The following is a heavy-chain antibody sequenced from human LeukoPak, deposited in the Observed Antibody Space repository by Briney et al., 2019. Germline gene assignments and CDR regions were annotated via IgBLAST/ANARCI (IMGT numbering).Heavy chain of an antibody. J-gene: IGHJ4*02. CDR1: GFTFSSYW. CDR2: IKEDGSEK. CDR3: ARERSGRSYYFDY. V-gene: IGHV3-7*01. Sequence: GRSLRLSCAASGFTFSSYWISWVRQAPGKGLEWVASIKEDGSEKYYVDSVKGRFTISRDNAKNSLYLLMNSLRAEDTAVYYCARERSGRSYYFDYWGQGTLVTVSS. D-gene: IGHD1-26*01.